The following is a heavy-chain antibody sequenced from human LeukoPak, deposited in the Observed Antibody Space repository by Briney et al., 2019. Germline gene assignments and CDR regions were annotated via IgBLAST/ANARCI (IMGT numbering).Heavy chain of an antibody. CDR1: GGSISSYY. D-gene: IGHD6-19*01. Sequence: SETLSLTCTVSGGSISSYYWSWIRQPAGKGLEWIGRIYSSGSTDYNPSLKSRVTMSVDTSKNKFSLKLSSVTAADTAVYYCARRYDSSGWYRWGQGTLVTVSS. CDR3: ARRYDSSGWYR. J-gene: IGHJ4*02. CDR2: IYSSGST. V-gene: IGHV4-4*07.